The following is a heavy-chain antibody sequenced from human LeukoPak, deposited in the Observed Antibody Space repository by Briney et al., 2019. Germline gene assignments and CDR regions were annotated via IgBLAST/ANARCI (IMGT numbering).Heavy chain of an antibody. J-gene: IGHJ3*02. Sequence: ASVKVSCKASGYTFSDYYIHWVRQAPGQGLEWMGWINPNSGGTNSAQKFQGRVTMIRDTSISTAYMELSRLRSDDTAVYYCARESFTTVTSATDAFDIWGQGTMVTVSS. CDR3: ARESFTTVTSATDAFDI. CDR2: INPNSGGT. CDR1: GYTFSDYY. V-gene: IGHV1-2*02. D-gene: IGHD4-17*01.